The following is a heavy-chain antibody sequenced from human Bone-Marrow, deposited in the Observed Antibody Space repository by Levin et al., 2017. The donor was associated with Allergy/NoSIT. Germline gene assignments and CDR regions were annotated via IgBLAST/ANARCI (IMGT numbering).Heavy chain of an antibody. Sequence: PGESLKISCTISGFIFADYAMNWVRQAPGKGLEWVSSLDGSSGKTHYADVVKGRFTISREYSKNTLFLQMNSLRVEDTARYYCAKAGTTVMLDYSYLDVWGEGTAVTVSS. CDR1: GFIFADYA. J-gene: IGHJ6*03. D-gene: IGHD4-17*01. V-gene: IGHV3-23*01. CDR3: AKAGTTVMLDYSYLDV. CDR2: LDGSSGKT.